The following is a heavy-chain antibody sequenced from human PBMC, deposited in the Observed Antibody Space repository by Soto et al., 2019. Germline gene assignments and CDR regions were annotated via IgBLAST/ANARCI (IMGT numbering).Heavy chain of an antibody. V-gene: IGHV1-69*01. Sequence: QVQLVQSGAEVKKPGSSVKVSCNASGGTFSSYAISWVRQAPGQGLEWMGGIIPIFGTTNYAPKFQGRVTINADESRSTAYMERSSLRSEDTAVYYCARDRGCSSPSCPFDYWGQGTLVTVS. CDR3: ARDRGCSSPSCPFDY. CDR2: IIPIFGTT. CDR1: GGTFSSYA. J-gene: IGHJ4*02. D-gene: IGHD2-2*01.